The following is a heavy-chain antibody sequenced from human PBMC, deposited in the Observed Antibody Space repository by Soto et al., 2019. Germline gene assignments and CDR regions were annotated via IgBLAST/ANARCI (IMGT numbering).Heavy chain of an antibody. CDR1: GFSLNTRTVG. CDR3: AHRHDLGGFDI. CDR2: INWNDDE. D-gene: IGHD2-15*01. Sequence: SGPTLVNPTQTLTLTCTFSGFSLNTRTVGVGWIRQPPGKALEWLALINWNDDERYSPSLKHRLTITKDTSGNHVVLTMTNVDPVDTATYYCAHRHDLGGFDIWGQGTTVTVSS. V-gene: IGHV2-5*01. J-gene: IGHJ3*02.